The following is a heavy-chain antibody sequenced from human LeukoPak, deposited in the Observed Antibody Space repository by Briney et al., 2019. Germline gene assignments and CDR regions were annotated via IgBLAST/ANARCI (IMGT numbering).Heavy chain of an antibody. CDR3: ARDLGRLGPNDWYFDL. CDR2: IYYSAST. D-gene: IGHD7-27*01. Sequence: PSETLSLTCTVSVGSISSYYWSWIRQPPGKGMERIENIYYSASTNHNPSLKSRFTILVHKNNNQFSLKLSSVTAPDTAVYYCARDLGRLGPNDWYFDLWGRGTLVTVSS. J-gene: IGHJ2*01. V-gene: IGHV4-59*01. CDR1: VGSISSYY.